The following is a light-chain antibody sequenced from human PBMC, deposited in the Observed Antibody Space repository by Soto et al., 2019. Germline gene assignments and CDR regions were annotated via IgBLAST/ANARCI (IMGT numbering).Light chain of an antibody. CDR2: AAS. CDR1: QSISSY. J-gene: IGKJ1*01. CDR3: QQSYGTRT. Sequence: DIHITQSPSSLSASVGDRVTITCRASQSISSYLNWYQQKPGKAPKLLIYAASSLQSGVPSRFSGSGSGTDFTLTISSLQPEDFATYYCQQSYGTRTFGQGSKVEIK. V-gene: IGKV1-39*01.